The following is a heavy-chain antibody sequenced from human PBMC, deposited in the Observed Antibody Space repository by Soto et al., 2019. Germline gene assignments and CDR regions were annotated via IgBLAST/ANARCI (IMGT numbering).Heavy chain of an antibody. J-gene: IGHJ4*02. Sequence: SETLSLTCAVSGYSISSSNWWGWIRQPPGKGLEWIGYIYYSGTTYYNPSLKSRVTMSVDTSKNQFSLKLTSVTAVDTAVYYCARRDIQGSIDYWGQGILVSVPQ. CDR2: IYYSGTT. CDR3: ARRDIQGSIDY. V-gene: IGHV4-28*01. CDR1: GYSISSSNW.